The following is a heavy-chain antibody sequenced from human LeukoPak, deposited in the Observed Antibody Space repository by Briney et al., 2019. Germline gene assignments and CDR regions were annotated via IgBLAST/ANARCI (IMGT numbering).Heavy chain of an antibody. CDR3: AKGLDGWFGDLSVIPFDY. D-gene: IGHD3-10*01. Sequence: GGSLRLSCAASGFTFSSYAMSWVRQAPGKGLEWVSAISGSGGSTYYADSVKGRFTISRDNSKNTLYLQMNSLRAEDTAVYYCAKGLDGWFGDLSVIPFDYWGQGTLVTVSS. CDR1: GFTFSSYA. CDR2: ISGSGGST. J-gene: IGHJ4*02. V-gene: IGHV3-23*01.